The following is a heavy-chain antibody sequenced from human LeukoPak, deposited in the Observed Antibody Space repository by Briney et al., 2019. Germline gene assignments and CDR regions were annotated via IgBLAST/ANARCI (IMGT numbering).Heavy chain of an antibody. J-gene: IGHJ4*02. V-gene: IGHV1-69*06. Sequence: GASVKVSCKASGGTFSSYAISWVRQAPGQGLEWMGGIIPIFGTANYAQKFQGRVTITADKSTSTAYMELSSLRSEDTAVYYCARIAGTTSAYYFDYWGQGTLVTVSS. CDR3: ARIAGTTSAYYFDY. CDR2: IIPIFGTA. D-gene: IGHD1-20*01. CDR1: GGTFSSYA.